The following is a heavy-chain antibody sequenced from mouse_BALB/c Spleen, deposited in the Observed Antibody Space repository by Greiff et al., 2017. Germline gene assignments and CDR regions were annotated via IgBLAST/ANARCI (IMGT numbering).Heavy chain of an antibody. V-gene: IGHV1S137*01. CDR3: ARWRGNAMDY. Sequence: VQLQQSGAELVRPGVSVKISCKGSGYTFTDYAMHWVKQSHAKSLEWIGVISTYYGDASYNQKFKGKATMTVDKSSSTAYMELARLTSEDSAIYYCARWRGNAMDYWGQGTSVTVSS. J-gene: IGHJ4*01. CDR2: ISTYYGDA. CDR1: GYTFTDYA.